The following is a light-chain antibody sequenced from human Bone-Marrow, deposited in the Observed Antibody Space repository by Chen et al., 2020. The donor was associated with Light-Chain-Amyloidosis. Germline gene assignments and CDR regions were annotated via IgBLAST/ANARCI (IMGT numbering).Light chain of an antibody. CDR3: QQYDTVPRT. CDR1: QAISNY. J-gene: IGKJ2*02. CDR2: DAS. Sequence: DIQMTQSPSFLSASVGDRVTITCQASQAISNYLNWYQQKPGKAPDLLIYDASNLEPGVPSRFSGGGSGTHFTFTISSLQPEDIATYYCQQYDTVPRTFGQGTKVEIK. V-gene: IGKV1-33*01.